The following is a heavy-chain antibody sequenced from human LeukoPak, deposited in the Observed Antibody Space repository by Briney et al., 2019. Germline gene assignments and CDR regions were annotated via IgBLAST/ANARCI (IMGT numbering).Heavy chain of an antibody. CDR1: GFILSSSE. D-gene: IGHD6-13*01. Sequence: GSLRLSCVASGFILSSSEINWVRRAPGKGLEWVSFIATDETVYYADSVKGRFSLSRDDAKNSLYLQMNSLRAEDTAVYYCASLDSAAAARGYWGQGTLVTVSS. V-gene: IGHV3-48*03. CDR3: ASLDSAAAARGY. CDR2: IATDETV. J-gene: IGHJ4*02.